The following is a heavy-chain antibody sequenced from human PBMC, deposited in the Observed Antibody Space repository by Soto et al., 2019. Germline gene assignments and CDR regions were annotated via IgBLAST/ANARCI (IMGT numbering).Heavy chain of an antibody. CDR3: ATVLPYYYDSSGYYSIDP. D-gene: IGHD3-22*01. CDR1: GYTLTELS. V-gene: IGHV1-24*01. J-gene: IGHJ5*02. Sequence: GASVKVSCKVSGYTLTELSMHWVRQAPGKGLEWMGGFDPEDGETIYAQKFQGRVTMTEDTSTDTAYMELSSLRSEDTAVYYCATVLPYYYDSSGYYSIDPWGQGTLVTVSS. CDR2: FDPEDGET.